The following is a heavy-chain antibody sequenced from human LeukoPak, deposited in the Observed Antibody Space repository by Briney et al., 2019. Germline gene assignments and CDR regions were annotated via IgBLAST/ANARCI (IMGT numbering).Heavy chain of an antibody. CDR3: ARDRDTAMVPVEADY. Sequence: ASVKVSCKASGYTFTSYAMHWVRQAPGQRLEWMGWINAGNGNTKYSQKFQGRVTITRDTSASTAYMELSRLRSDDTAVYYCARDRDTAMVPVEADYWGQGTLVTVSS. CDR2: INAGNGNT. V-gene: IGHV1-3*01. CDR1: GYTFTSYA. D-gene: IGHD5-18*01. J-gene: IGHJ4*02.